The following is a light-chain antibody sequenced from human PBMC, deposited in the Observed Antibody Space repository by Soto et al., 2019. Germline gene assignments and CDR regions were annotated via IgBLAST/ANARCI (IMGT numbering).Light chain of an antibody. V-gene: IGKV3-20*01. J-gene: IGKJ1*01. CDR2: GAS. CDR1: QSVDSSY. CDR3: QQYGISPPT. Sequence: EIVLAHSLDTVSLSQRERATLSCRASQSVDSSYLAWYQQTPGQAPRLLMYGASNRATGIPDRFSGSGSGTDFTLTINRLEPEDFAVYYCQQYGISPPTFGQGTKVDI.